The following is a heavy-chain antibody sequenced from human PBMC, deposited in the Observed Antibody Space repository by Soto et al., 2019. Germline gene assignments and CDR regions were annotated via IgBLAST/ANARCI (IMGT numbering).Heavy chain of an antibody. D-gene: IGHD3-22*01. CDR3: ARGDYYDSSGPFSDAFDI. J-gene: IGHJ3*02. CDR1: GFTFSSHW. CDR2: IKPDGSEK. Sequence: QLVESGGGLVQPGGSLRLSCAASGFTFSSHWMSWVRQAPGKGLEWVANIKPDGSEKWYVDSVKGRFTISRDNAKKSLYLQMNSLRAEDTAVYYCARGDYYDSSGPFSDAFDIWGRGTMVTVSS. V-gene: IGHV3-7*04.